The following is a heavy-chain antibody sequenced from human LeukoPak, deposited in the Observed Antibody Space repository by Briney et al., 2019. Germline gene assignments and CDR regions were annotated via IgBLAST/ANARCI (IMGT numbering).Heavy chain of an antibody. D-gene: IGHD3-3*01. J-gene: IGHJ4*02. CDR3: ARAGRVLRFLEWLLYGYFDY. V-gene: IGHV3-30*01. CDR1: GFTFSSYA. CDR2: ISYDGSNK. Sequence: PGGFLRLSCAASGFTFSSYAMHWVRQAPGKGLGGVAVISYDGSNKYYADSVKGRVTISRDNAKNTLYLQMNSLRAEDTAVYYCARAGRVLRFLEWLLYGYFDYWGQGTLVTVSS.